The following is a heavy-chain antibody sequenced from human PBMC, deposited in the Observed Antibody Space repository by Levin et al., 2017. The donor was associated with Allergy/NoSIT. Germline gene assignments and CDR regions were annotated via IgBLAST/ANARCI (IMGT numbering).Heavy chain of an antibody. CDR3: ARLHDY. Sequence: PGGSLRLSCAASGFTFSSYAMHWVRQAPGKGLEWVAVISYDGSNKYYADSVKGRFTISRDNSKNTLYLQMNSLRAEDTAVYYCARLHDYWGQGTLVTVSS. J-gene: IGHJ4*02. CDR2: ISYDGSNK. V-gene: IGHV3-30-3*01. CDR1: GFTFSSYA.